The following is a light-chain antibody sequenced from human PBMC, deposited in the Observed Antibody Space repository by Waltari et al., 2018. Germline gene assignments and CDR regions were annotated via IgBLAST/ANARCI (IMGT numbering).Light chain of an antibody. V-gene: IGLV1-44*01. CDR2: SNN. Sequence: QSVLTQPPSASGTPGQRVAISCSGTRSNIGSNSVHWYQQLPGTAPKLLTHSNNQWPSGVPDRFSGSKSGTSASLAISGLQSEDEAHYYCAAWDASLNGWVFGGGTKLTVL. CDR1: RSNIGSNS. CDR3: AAWDASLNGWV. J-gene: IGLJ3*02.